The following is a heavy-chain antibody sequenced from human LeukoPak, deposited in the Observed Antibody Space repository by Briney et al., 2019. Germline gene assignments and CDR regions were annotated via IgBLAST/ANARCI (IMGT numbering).Heavy chain of an antibody. Sequence: PGGSLRLSCAASEFTFSMNWMNWVRQAPGKGLVWLSRINSDGSATSYSDSVKGRFTISRDNAKNTLYLQMSSLRVEDTAVYYCARDPGSSSHDWYFDLWGPGTLVTVSS. CDR1: EFTFSMNW. V-gene: IGHV3-74*01. D-gene: IGHD6-6*01. CDR2: INSDGSAT. CDR3: ARDPGSSSHDWYFDL. J-gene: IGHJ2*01.